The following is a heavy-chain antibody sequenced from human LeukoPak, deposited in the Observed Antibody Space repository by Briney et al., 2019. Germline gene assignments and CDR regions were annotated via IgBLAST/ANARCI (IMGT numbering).Heavy chain of an antibody. V-gene: IGHV3-11*04. CDR3: VRDSNYHPDC. CDR2: ISSSGSTI. CDR1: GFTFSDYY. Sequence: GALRLSCAASGFTFSDYYMSWIRQAPGKGLEWVSYISSSGSTIYYADSVKGRFTISRDNAKSTLYLQVNSLRAEDTAVCYCVRDSNYHPDCWGQGTLVTVSS. J-gene: IGHJ4*02. D-gene: IGHD4-11*01.